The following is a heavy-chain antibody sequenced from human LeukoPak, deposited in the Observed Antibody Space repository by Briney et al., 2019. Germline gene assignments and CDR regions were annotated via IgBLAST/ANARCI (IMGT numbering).Heavy chain of an antibody. J-gene: IGHJ5*02. V-gene: IGHV3-30*04. D-gene: IGHD2-21*02. CDR2: ISYDGSNK. Sequence: PGGSLRLSCAASGFTFSSYAMHWVRQAPGKGLEWVAVISYDGSNKYYADSVKGRFTISRDNSKNTLYLRMNSLRAEGTAVYYCARQSGVVVTGPWGQGTLVTVSS. CDR1: GFTFSSYA. CDR3: ARQSGVVVTGP.